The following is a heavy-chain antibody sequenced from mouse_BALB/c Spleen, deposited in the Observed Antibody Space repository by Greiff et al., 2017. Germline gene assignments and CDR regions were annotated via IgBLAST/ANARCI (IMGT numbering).Heavy chain of an antibody. V-gene: IGHV14-3*02. CDR3: ARGGNPYYYAMDY. CDR2: IDPANGNT. CDR1: GFNIKDSY. D-gene: IGHD1-1*02. J-gene: IGHJ4*01. Sequence: SGAELVKPGASVKLSCTASGFNIKDSYMHWVKQRPEQGLEWIGRIDPANGNTKYDPKFQGKATITADTSSNTAYLQLSSLTSEDTAVYYCARGGNPYYYAMDYWGQGTSVTVSS.